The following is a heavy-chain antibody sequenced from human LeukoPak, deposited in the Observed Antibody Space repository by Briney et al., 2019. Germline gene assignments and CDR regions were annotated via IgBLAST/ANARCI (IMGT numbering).Heavy chain of an antibody. CDR1: GFTVSSNY. D-gene: IGHD3-22*01. Sequence: PGGSLRLSCAASGFTVSSNYMSWVRQAPGKGLEWVANIKQDGSEEYYVDSVKGRFSISRDDAKNSLYLQMNNLRVEDTAVYYCARAPYDSSGSYYAAFDIWGQGTMVAVSS. CDR2: IKQDGSEE. J-gene: IGHJ3*02. CDR3: ARAPYDSSGSYYAAFDI. V-gene: IGHV3-7*01.